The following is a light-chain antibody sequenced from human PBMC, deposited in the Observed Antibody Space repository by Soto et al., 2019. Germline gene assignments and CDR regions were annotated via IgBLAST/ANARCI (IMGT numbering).Light chain of an antibody. J-gene: IGKJ4*01. Sequence: AIQLTQSPYSLSASVGDRVTITCRASQGISSALAWYQQTPGKTPNLLIYDASTLESGGPSRFRGSGSGTDFTRTIISLQPEDFATYWCQQFDSYPLTFDGGTKVEIK. CDR2: DAS. CDR3: QQFDSYPLT. V-gene: IGKV1-13*02. CDR1: QGISSA.